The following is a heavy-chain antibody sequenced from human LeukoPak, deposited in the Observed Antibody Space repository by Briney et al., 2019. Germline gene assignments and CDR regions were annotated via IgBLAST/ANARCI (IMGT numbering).Heavy chain of an antibody. D-gene: IGHD2-15*01. CDR1: GFTFSSYG. CDR2: ISYDGSNK. CDR3: AKAGEYCSGGSCHNTYYYYGMDV. J-gene: IGHJ6*02. V-gene: IGHV3-30*18. Sequence: GGSLRLSCAASGFTFSSYGMHWVRQAPGKGLEWVAVISYDGSNKYYADSVKGRFTISRDNSKNTLYLQMNSPRAEDTAVYYCAKAGEYCSGGSCHNTYYYYGMDVWGQGTTVTVSS.